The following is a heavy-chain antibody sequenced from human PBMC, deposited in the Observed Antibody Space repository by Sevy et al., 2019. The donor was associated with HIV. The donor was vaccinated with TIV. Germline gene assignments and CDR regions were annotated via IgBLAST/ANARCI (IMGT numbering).Heavy chain of an antibody. D-gene: IGHD2-2*01. V-gene: IGHV4-34*01. Sequence: SETLSLTCAVSGGSFSGYFWNWIRQSPGKGLEWNGEINHTGSLKYNPSLKSRVTISVDASKSQLSLHLRSVTAADTAVYYCARGRQASVVVVPSTVPFDYWGRGTLVTVSS. CDR3: ARGRQASVVVVPSTVPFDY. J-gene: IGHJ4*02. CDR1: GGSFSGYF. CDR2: INHTGSL.